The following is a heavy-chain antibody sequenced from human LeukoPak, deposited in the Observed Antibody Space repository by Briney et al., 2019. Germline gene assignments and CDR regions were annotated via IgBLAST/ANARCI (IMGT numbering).Heavy chain of an antibody. J-gene: IGHJ4*02. D-gene: IGHD2-15*01. Sequence: GGSLRLSCAASGFTFSSYGMRWVRQAPGKGLEWVAVIWYDGSNKYYADSVKGRFTISRDNSKNTLYLQMNSLRAEDTAVYYCARDYCSGGSCYSVGYWGQGTLVTVSS. CDR2: IWYDGSNK. CDR3: ARDYCSGGSCYSVGY. V-gene: IGHV3-33*01. CDR1: GFTFSSYG.